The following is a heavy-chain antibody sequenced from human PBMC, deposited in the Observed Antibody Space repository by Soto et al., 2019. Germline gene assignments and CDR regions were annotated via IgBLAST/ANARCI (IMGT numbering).Heavy chain of an antibody. D-gene: IGHD3-10*01. CDR3: ARLRNYGSGSRYYYYYYGMDV. Sequence: SETLSLTCTVSGGSISSSSYYWGWIRQPPGKGLEWIGSIYYSGSTYYNPSLKSRVTISVDTSKNQFSLKLSSVTAADTAVYYCARLRNYGSGSRYYYYYYGMDVWGQGTTVTVSS. CDR2: IYYSGST. J-gene: IGHJ6*02. V-gene: IGHV4-39*01. CDR1: GGSISSSSYY.